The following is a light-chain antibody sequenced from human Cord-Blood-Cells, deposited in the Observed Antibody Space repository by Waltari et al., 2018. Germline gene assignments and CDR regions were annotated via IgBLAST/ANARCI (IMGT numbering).Light chain of an antibody. Sequence: DIQMTQSQSSLSASVGARVTITCRASQGISNYLAWYQQKPGKVPKLLIYAASTLQSGVPSRFSGSGSGTDFTFTISSLQPEDVATYYCQKYNSAPWTFGQGTKVEIK. CDR1: QGISNY. CDR3: QKYNSAPWT. V-gene: IGKV1-27*01. J-gene: IGKJ1*01. CDR2: AAS.